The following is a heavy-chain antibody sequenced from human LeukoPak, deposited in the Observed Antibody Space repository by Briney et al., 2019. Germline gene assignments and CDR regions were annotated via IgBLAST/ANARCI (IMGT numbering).Heavy chain of an antibody. J-gene: IGHJ4*02. Sequence: SETLSLTCTVSGYSISSGYYWGWIRQPPGKGLEWIGSIYHSGSTYYNPSLKSRVTISVDTSKNQFSLKLNSVTAADTAVYYCARGGFGNYADYWGQETLVTVSS. CDR1: GYSISSGYY. CDR2: IYHSGST. V-gene: IGHV4-38-2*02. CDR3: ARGGFGNYADY. D-gene: IGHD4-11*01.